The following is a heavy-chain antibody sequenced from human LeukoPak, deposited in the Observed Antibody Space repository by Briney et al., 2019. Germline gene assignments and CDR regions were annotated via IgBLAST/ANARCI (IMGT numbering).Heavy chain of an antibody. CDR1: GFTFSSNY. J-gene: IGHJ4*02. V-gene: IGHV3-7*01. CDR2: IKEDGSEK. CDR3: VRDRGYCSGGNCYTVLDY. D-gene: IGHD2-15*01. Sequence: GGSLRLSCAASGFTFSSNYMTWVRQAPGKGQEWVAYIKEDGSEKNYVDSVKGRFTISRDNAKNSLYLQMNSLRAEDTAVYYCVRDRGYCSGGNCYTVLDYWGQGTLVTVSS.